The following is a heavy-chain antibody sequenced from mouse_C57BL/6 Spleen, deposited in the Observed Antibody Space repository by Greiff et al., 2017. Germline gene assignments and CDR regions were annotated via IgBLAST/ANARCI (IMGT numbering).Heavy chain of an antibody. CDR1: GFTFSSYG. J-gene: IGHJ4*01. Sequence: EVQGVESGGDLVKPGGSLKLSCAASGFTFSSYGMSWVRQTPDKRLEWVATISSGGSYTYYPDSVKGRFTISRDNAKNTLYLQMSSLKSEDTAMYYCAREGLLPSYYAMDYWGQGTSVTVSS. CDR3: AREGLLPSYYAMDY. D-gene: IGHD2-1*01. CDR2: ISSGGSYT. V-gene: IGHV5-6*01.